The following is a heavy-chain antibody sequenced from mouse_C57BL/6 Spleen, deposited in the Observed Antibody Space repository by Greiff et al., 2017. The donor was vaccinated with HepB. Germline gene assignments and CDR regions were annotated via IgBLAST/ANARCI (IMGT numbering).Heavy chain of an antibody. J-gene: IGHJ2*01. Sequence: QVQLQQPGAELVKPGASVKMSCKASGYTFTSYWITWVKQRPGQGLEWIGDIYPGSGSTNYNEKFKSKATLTVDTSSSTAYMQLSSLTSEDSAVYYCAGGYDYDGVFDYWGQGTTLTVSS. CDR2: IYPGSGST. V-gene: IGHV1-55*01. CDR1: GYTFTSYW. D-gene: IGHD2-4*01. CDR3: AGGYDYDGVFDY.